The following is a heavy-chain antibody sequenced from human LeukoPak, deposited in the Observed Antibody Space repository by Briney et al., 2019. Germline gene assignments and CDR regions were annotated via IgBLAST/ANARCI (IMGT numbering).Heavy chain of an antibody. D-gene: IGHD3-9*01. CDR1: GFTFSSYA. V-gene: IGHV3-30-3*01. CDR2: ISYDGSNK. Sequence: GRSLRLSCAASGFTFSSYAMHWVRQAPGKGLEWVAVISYDGSNKYYADSVEGRFTISRDNSKNTLYLQMNSLRAEDTAVYYCARGMKLRYFDWSSTAFDIWGQGTMVTVSS. CDR3: ARGMKLRYFDWSSTAFDI. J-gene: IGHJ3*02.